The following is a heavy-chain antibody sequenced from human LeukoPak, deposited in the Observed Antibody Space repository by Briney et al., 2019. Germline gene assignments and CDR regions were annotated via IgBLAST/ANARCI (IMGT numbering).Heavy chain of an antibody. V-gene: IGHV1-2*02. CDR3: ARIRMEPSHCSSTSCYDEYYYYMDV. Sequence: ASVKVSCKASGYTFTGYYMHWVRQAPGQGLEWMGWINPNSGGTNYAQKFQGRVTMTRDTSISTAYMELSRLGSDDTAVYYCARIRMEPSHCSSTSCYDEYYYYMDVWGKGTTVTVSS. D-gene: IGHD2-2*01. J-gene: IGHJ6*03. CDR1: GYTFTGYY. CDR2: INPNSGGT.